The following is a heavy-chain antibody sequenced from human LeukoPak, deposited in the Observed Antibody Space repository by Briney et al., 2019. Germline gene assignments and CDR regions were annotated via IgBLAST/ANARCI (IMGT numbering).Heavy chain of an antibody. Sequence: GESLKTSCKGSGYSFTSYWIGWVRQMPGKGLEWMGIIYPGDSDTRYSPSFQGQVTISADKSISTAYLQWSSLKASDTAMYYCARQGGVTSGQDGVDYWGQGTLVTVSS. CDR3: ARQGGVTSGQDGVDY. V-gene: IGHV5-51*01. CDR2: IYPGDSDT. D-gene: IGHD3-3*01. CDR1: GYSFTSYW. J-gene: IGHJ4*02.